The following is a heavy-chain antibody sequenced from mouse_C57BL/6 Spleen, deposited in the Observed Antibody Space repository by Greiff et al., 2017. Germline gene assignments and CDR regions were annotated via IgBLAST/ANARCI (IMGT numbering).Heavy chain of an antibody. V-gene: IGHV1-15*01. CDR3: TRLRRRRDWYFDG. D-gene: IGHD2-12*01. J-gene: IGHJ1*03. CDR1: GYTFTDYE. Sequence: QVQLQQSGAELVRPGASVTLSCKASGYTFTDYEMHWVKQTPVHGLEWIGAIDPETGGTAYNQKFKGKAILTADKSSSTAYMELRSLTSEDSAVYYCTRLRRRRDWYFDGWGTGTTVTVSA. CDR2: IDPETGGT.